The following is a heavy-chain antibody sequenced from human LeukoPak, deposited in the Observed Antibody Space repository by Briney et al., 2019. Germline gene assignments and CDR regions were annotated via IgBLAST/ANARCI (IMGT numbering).Heavy chain of an antibody. V-gene: IGHV3-30*02. CDR2: IRYDGSNK. J-gene: IGHJ4*02. Sequence: GGSLRLSCAASGFTFSSYGMHWVRQAPGKGLEWVAFIRYDGSNKYYADSVKGRFTISRDNSKNTLYLQMKSLRAEDTAVYYCAKDSGPDFWSGYYSYFDYWGQGTLVTVSS. D-gene: IGHD3-3*01. CDR1: GFTFSSYG. CDR3: AKDSGPDFWSGYYSYFDY.